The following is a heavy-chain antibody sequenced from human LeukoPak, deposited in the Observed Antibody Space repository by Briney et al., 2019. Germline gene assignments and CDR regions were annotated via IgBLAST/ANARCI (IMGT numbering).Heavy chain of an antibody. D-gene: IGHD6-13*01. J-gene: IGHJ3*02. Sequence: GGSLRLSCAASGFTFSNAWMSWVRQAPGKGPEWVGRIKSKTDGGTTDYAARVKGRFTISRDDSKNTLYLQMYSLKTEDTAVFYCTTNPYSSSWLGGAFAIWGQGTTVTVSS. CDR3: TTNPYSSSWLGGAFAI. CDR1: GFTFSNAW. V-gene: IGHV3-15*01. CDR2: IKSKTDGGTT.